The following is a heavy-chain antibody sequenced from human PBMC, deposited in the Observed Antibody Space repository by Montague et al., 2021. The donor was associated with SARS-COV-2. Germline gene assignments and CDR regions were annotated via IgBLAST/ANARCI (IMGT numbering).Heavy chain of an antibody. CDR1: CGSFSGYY. J-gene: IGHJ4*02. D-gene: IGHD4-23*01. Sequence: SETLSLTCAVYCGSFSGYYWTWIRQSPGKGLEWIAEINHSGTTNYNFNPSLRSRVTISVDTSKSQFSLKLSSVIAADTGVYYCARWDPQTLTLIGLRGKSASDYWGQGTLVTVSS. CDR3: ARWDPQTLTLIGLRGKSASDY. CDR2: INHSGTT. V-gene: IGHV4-34*01.